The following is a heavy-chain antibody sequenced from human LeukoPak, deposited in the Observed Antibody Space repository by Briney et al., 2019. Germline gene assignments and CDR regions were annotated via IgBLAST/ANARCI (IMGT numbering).Heavy chain of an antibody. D-gene: IGHD3-10*01. V-gene: IGHV4-59*08. J-gene: IGHJ4*02. Sequence: PSEXXXLTCTVSGGSISSXYWSXIXQXXGXGXEWIGYIYYSGSTNYNPSLKSRVTISVDTSKKQFSLKLSSVTAADTAVYYCARGLRGFRLFDYWGQGTLVTVSS. CDR2: IYYSGST. CDR1: GGSISSXY. CDR3: ARGLRGFRLFDY.